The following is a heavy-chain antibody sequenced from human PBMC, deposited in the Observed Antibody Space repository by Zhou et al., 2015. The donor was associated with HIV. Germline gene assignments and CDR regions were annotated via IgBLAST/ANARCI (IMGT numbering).Heavy chain of an antibody. CDR3: ARDSSTLGYCTNGVCSTPYWYFDL. Sequence: QVQLVQSGAEVKKPGSSVKVSCKASGGTFSSYAISWVRQAPGQGLEWMGGIIPIFGTANYAQKFQGRVTITADESTSTAYMELSSLRSEDTAVYYCARDSSTLGYCTNGVCSTPYWYFDLWGRGTLVTVSS. V-gene: IGHV1-69*01. CDR2: IIPIFGTA. J-gene: IGHJ2*01. D-gene: IGHD2-8*01. CDR1: GGTFSSYA.